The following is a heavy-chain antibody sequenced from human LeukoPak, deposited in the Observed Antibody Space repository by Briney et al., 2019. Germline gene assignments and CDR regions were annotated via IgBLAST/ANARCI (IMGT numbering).Heavy chain of an antibody. J-gene: IGHJ3*02. D-gene: IGHD1-26*01. CDR3: ASWEPGAFDI. Sequence: PSETLSLTCTVSGGSISSGGYYWSWIRQPPGKGLEWIGYIYHSGSTYYNPSLKSRVTISVDRSKNQFSLKLSSVTAADTAVYYCASWEPGAFDIWGQGTMVTVSS. CDR2: IYHSGST. V-gene: IGHV4-30-2*01. CDR1: GGSISSGGYY.